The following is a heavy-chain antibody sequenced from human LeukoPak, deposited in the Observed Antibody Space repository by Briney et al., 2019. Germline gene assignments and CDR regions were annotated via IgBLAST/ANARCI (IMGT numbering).Heavy chain of an antibody. V-gene: IGHV3-23*01. CDR1: GFTFSSYA. J-gene: IGHJ3*02. CDR3: AKVGGYDSSGYYYKCCAFDI. Sequence: PGGSLRLSGAASGFTFSSYAMSWVRQAPGKGLEWVSAISGSGGSTYYADSVKGRFTISRDNSKNTLYLQMNSLRAEDTAVYYCAKVGGYDSSGYYYKCCAFDIWGQGTMVTVSS. CDR2: ISGSGGST. D-gene: IGHD3-22*01.